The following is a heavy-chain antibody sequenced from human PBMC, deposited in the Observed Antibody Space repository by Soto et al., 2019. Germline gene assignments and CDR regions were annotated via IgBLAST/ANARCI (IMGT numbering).Heavy chain of an antibody. CDR1: GFTFSSYE. CDR3: ARDLFPYYFDY. V-gene: IGHV3-33*08. CDR2: IWYDGSNK. J-gene: IGHJ4*02. Sequence: VQLVESGGGLVQPGGSLRLSCAASGFTFSSYEMNWVRQAPGKGLEWVAVIWYDGSNKYYADSVKGRFTISRDNSKNTLYLQMNSLRAEDTAVYYCARDLFPYYFDYWGQGTLVTVSS.